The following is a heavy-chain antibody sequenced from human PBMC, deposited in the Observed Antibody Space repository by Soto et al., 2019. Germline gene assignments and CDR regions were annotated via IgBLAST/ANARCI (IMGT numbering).Heavy chain of an antibody. V-gene: IGHV4-31*03. D-gene: IGHD3-16*01. CDR2: IYYSGST. CDR1: GGSISSGGYY. Sequence: TSETLCLTCTVSGGSISSGGYYWSWIRQHPGKGLEWIGYIYYSGSTYYNPSLKSRVTISVDTSKNQFSLKLSSVTAADTAVYYCARVGGINWFDPWGQGTLVTVSS. CDR3: ARVGGINWFDP. J-gene: IGHJ5*02.